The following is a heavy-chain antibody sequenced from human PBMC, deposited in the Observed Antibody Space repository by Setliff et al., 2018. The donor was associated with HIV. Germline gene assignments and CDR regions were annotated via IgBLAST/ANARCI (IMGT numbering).Heavy chain of an antibody. V-gene: IGHV1-46*01. J-gene: IGHJ6*02. CDR1: GYTFTGYY. Sequence: ASVKVSCKASGYTFTGYYMHWVRQAPGQGLEWMGIINPSGGSTSYAQKFQGRVTMTRDTSTSTVYMELSSLRSEDTAVYYCARAGVVVAATSYYYGMDVWGQGTTVTVSS. CDR3: ARAGVVVAATSYYYGMDV. CDR2: INPSGGST. D-gene: IGHD2-15*01.